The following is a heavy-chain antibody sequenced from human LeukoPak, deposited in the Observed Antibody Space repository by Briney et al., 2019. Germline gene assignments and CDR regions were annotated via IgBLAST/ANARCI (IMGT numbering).Heavy chain of an antibody. D-gene: IGHD2-2*02. J-gene: IGHJ4*02. CDR2: IYPDDSDT. CDR1: GYRFTSYW. CDR3: AIGGNSTTSCYRCFDY. Sequence: LGEPLNISCKGSGYRFTSYWIGWVRQAPGKGLEWLGLIYPDDSDTTYSPSFQVQLTISAYKSISTAYLQWSSLKASDTAMYYCAIGGNSTTSCYRCFDYWGQGTLVTVSS. V-gene: IGHV5-51*01.